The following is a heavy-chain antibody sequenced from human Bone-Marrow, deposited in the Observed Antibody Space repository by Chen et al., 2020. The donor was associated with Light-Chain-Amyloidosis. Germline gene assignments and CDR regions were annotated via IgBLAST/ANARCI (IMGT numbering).Heavy chain of an antibody. CDR2: FDPEARDT. D-gene: IGHD6-13*01. V-gene: IGHV1-24*01. CDR3: ATTSPIAEYWYFDL. CDR1: GYTLTELS. J-gene: IGHJ2*01. Sequence: QVQLVQSGAEVKKPGASVKVSCKVSGYTLTELSMHWVRQAPGKGLEWMGGFDPEARDTIYAQKFQGRVTIPEDTSTATAYMARSSLRSEDTAVYYCATTSPIAEYWYFDLWGRGTLVTVSS.